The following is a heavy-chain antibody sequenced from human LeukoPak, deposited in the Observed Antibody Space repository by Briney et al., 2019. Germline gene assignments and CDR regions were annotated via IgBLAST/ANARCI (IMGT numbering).Heavy chain of an antibody. CDR1: GGSVSSGSYY. J-gene: IGHJ4*02. Sequence: SETLSLTCTVSGGSVSSGSYYWSWIRQPPGEGLEWIGYIYYSGSTNYNPSLKSRVTISVDTSKNQFSLKLSSVTVADTAVYYCATGDYYDSSGYYYWGQGTLSPSPQ. CDR3: ATGDYYDSSGYYY. D-gene: IGHD3-22*01. V-gene: IGHV4-61*01. CDR2: IYYSGST.